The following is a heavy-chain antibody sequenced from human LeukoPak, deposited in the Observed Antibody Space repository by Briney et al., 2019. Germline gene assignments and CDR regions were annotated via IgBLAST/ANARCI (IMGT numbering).Heavy chain of an antibody. CDR3: ARSGEWELLELDY. V-gene: IGHV1-46*01. CDR2: INPSGGST. J-gene: IGHJ4*02. D-gene: IGHD1-26*01. Sequence: GASVKVSCKASGYTFTGYYIHWVRQAPGQGLEWMGIINPSGGSTSYAQKFQGRVTMTRDTSTSTVYMELSSLRSEDTAVYYCARSGEWELLELDYWGQGTLVTVSS. CDR1: GYTFTGYY.